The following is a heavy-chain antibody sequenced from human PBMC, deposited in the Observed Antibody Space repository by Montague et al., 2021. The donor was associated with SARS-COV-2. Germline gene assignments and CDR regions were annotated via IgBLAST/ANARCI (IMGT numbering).Heavy chain of an antibody. CDR1: GFTLSSYE. D-gene: IGHD3-16*01. J-gene: IGHJ4*02. CDR3: ARAVPYVFRPLKYFDY. CDR2: ISSSGSTL. V-gene: IGHV3-48*03. Sequence: SLRLSCAASGFTLSSYELNWVRQAPGKVLEWVSYISSSGSTLYYSYPXXVLFPISRDNAKNSLYLQMNSLRAEDMAVYYCARAVPYVFRPLKYFDYWGQGTLVTVSS.